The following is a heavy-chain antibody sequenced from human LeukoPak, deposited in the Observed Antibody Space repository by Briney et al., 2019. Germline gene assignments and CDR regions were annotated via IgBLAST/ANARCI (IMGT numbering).Heavy chain of an antibody. Sequence: GGSLRLSCAASGFTFSASPMAWGRQAPGKGLEWVSTISNTGSSTYYADSVKGRFTISRDNSRNTLYPQMNSLRAEDTAIYYCAKTAQFDNWGQGTLVTVSS. CDR1: GFTFSASP. D-gene: IGHD2-21*02. CDR3: AKTAQFDN. J-gene: IGHJ4*02. V-gene: IGHV3-23*01. CDR2: ISNTGSST.